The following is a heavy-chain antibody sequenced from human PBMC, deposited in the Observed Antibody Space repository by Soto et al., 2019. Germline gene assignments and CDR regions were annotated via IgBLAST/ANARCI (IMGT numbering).Heavy chain of an antibody. D-gene: IGHD6-13*01. V-gene: IGHV3-13*01. CDR2: IGTAGDT. J-gene: IGHJ6*03. Sequence: GGSLRLSCAASGFTFSSYDMHWVRQATGKGLEWVSAIGTAGDTYYPGSVKGRFTISRENAKNSLYLQMNSLRAGDTAVYYCAREGIAAAGGYYMDVWGKGTTVTVSS. CDR1: GFTFSSYD. CDR3: AREGIAAAGGYYMDV.